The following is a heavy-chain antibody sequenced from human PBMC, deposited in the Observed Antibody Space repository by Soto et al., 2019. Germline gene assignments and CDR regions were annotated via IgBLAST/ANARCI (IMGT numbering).Heavy chain of an antibody. CDR3: ARGASSEQWLWRAFDI. Sequence: ASVKVSCKASGYTFTSYGISWVRQAPGQGLEWMGWISAYNGNKNYAQKLQGRVTMTTDTSTSTAYMELRSLRSDDTAVYYCARGASSEQWLWRAFDIWGQGTMVTVSS. J-gene: IGHJ3*02. CDR1: GYTFTSYG. V-gene: IGHV1-18*01. CDR2: ISAYNGNK. D-gene: IGHD6-19*01.